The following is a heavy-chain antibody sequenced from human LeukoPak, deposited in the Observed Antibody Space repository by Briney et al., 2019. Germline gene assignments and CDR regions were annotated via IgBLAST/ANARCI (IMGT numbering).Heavy chain of an antibody. J-gene: IGHJ4*02. D-gene: IGHD1-26*01. CDR2: SHYNGSP. Sequence: SETLSLTCSVSGGSISNYYWSWLRQPPGKGLEWIGYSHYNGSPNYNPSLKSRVTISLDTSKNHFSLKLSSVTAADTAVYYCARGLYSGSYYDNWGQGTLATVSS. CDR1: GGSISNYY. CDR3: ARGLYSGSYYDN. V-gene: IGHV4-59*01.